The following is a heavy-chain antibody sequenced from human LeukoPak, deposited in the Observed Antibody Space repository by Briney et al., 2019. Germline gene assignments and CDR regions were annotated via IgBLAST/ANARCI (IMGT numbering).Heavy chain of an antibody. J-gene: IGHJ4*02. CDR3: ATSRVVVPAAILF. CDR2: ISSSSSYI. Sequence: GGSLRLSCAASGFTFSSYSMNWVRQAPGKGLEWVSSISSSSSYIYYADSVKGRFTISRDNAKNSLYLQMNSLRAEDTAVYYCATSRVVVPAAILFWGQGTLVTVSS. D-gene: IGHD2-2*01. CDR1: GFTFSSYS. V-gene: IGHV3-21*01.